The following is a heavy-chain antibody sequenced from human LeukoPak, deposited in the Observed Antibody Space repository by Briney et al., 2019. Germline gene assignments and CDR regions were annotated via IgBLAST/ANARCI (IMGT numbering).Heavy chain of an antibody. CDR2: IIPIFGTA. Sequence: SVKVSCKASGGTFSSYAISWVRQAPGQGLEWMGGIIPIFGTANYAQKFQGRVTMTRNTSISTAYMELSSLRSEDTAVYYCARGRGSSWSKLFQHWGQGTLVTVSS. V-gene: IGHV1-69*05. D-gene: IGHD6-13*01. J-gene: IGHJ1*01. CDR3: ARGRGSSWSKLFQH. CDR1: GGTFSSYA.